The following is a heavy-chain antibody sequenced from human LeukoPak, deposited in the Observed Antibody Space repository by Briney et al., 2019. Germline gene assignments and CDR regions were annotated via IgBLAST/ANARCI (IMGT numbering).Heavy chain of an antibody. V-gene: IGHV4-34*01. J-gene: IGHJ5*02. CDR2: INHSGST. CDR3: ARGNCTNGVCYTGSSWFDP. CDR1: GGSFSGYY. Sequence: ASKTLSLTCAVYGGSFSGYYWSWIRQPPGKGLEWIGEINHSGSTNYNPSLKSRVTISVDTSKNQFSLKLSSVTAADTAVYYCARGNCTNGVCYTGSSWFDPWGQGTLVTVSS. D-gene: IGHD2-8*01.